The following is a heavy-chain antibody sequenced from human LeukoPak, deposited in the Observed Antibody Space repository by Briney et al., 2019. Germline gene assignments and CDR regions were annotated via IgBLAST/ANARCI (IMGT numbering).Heavy chain of an antibody. D-gene: IGHD1-1*01. V-gene: IGHV3-23*01. Sequence: GGSLRLSCAASGFTFSSYEMNWVRQAPGKGLEWVSTIRSNGETTYNADSVKGRFTISRDNSKKTLYLQLNSLRVEDTAIYYCAKGQELDDGVFDSWGQGTLVTVSS. J-gene: IGHJ4*02. CDR2: IRSNGETT. CDR3: AKGQELDDGVFDS. CDR1: GFTFSSYE.